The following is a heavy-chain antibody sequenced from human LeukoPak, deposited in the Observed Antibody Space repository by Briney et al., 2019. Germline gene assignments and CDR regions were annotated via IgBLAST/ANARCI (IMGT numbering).Heavy chain of an antibody. CDR2: TYYRSKWYC. CDR3: ARDVGNSGWYTFDY. V-gene: IGHV6-1*01. D-gene: IGHD6-19*01. Sequence: SQTLSLTCAISGDSVSSKNGAWNWIRQSPSRGLEWLGRTYYRSKWYCDYAVSVQGRIRINPDTSKNQFSLQLNSVTPEDTAVYYCARDVGNSGWYTFDYWGQGTLVTVSS. J-gene: IGHJ4*02. CDR1: GDSVSSKNGA.